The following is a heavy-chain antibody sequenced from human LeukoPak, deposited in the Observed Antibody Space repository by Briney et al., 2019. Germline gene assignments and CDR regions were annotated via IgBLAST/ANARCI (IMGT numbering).Heavy chain of an antibody. D-gene: IGHD2-15*01. CDR3: AKDNGSPSLVVVLVATAPDY. CDR2: ISYDGSQK. J-gene: IGHJ4*02. Sequence: GGSLRLSCAASGFYFSAFGMNWVRQAPGKGLEWVAVISYDGSQKYYADSVKGRFTISRDNSKNTVYLQMNSLSAEDTAVYYCAKDNGSPSLVVVLVATAPDYWGQGTLVTVSS. V-gene: IGHV3-30*18. CDR1: GFYFSAFG.